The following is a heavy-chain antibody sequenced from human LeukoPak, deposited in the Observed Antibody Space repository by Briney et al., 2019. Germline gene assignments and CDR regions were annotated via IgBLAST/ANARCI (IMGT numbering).Heavy chain of an antibody. V-gene: IGHV3-66*01. Sequence: GGSLRLSCAASGFTVSSHYMTWVRQAPGKGLEWVSALYSAGSTYYADSVKGRFTISRDNSKNTLYLQMNSLRADDTAVYYCARAGEFAELYCWGQGTLVTVSS. CDR2: LYSAGST. CDR1: GFTVSSHY. J-gene: IGHJ4*02. D-gene: IGHD3-10*01. CDR3: ARAGEFAELYC.